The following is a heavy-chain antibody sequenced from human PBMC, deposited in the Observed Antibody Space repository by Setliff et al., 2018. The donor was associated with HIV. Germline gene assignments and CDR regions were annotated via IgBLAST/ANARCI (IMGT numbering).Heavy chain of an antibody. CDR1: GGSINDYY. CDR2: ISYRGIT. CDR3: ARGLRSDNYYFHGMDV. J-gene: IGHJ6*02. D-gene: IGHD5-12*01. Sequence: PSETLSLTCTVSGGSINDYYWTWIRQPPGKRLEWIGYISYRGITNYSPSLKSRVSMSVDTSKNQFSLRLSSVTVTDTAIYFCARGLRSDNYYFHGMDVWGQGTTVTVSS. V-gene: IGHV4-59*08.